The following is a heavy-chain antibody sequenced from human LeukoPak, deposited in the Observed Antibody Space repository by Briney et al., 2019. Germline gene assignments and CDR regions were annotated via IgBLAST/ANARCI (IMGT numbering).Heavy chain of an antibody. CDR2: IAGDGAA. V-gene: IGHV3-23*01. J-gene: IGHJ4*02. CDR1: EFRFNNYD. Sequence: GGSLTLSCASSEFRFNNYDMSWVRQSLEKGLEWVSSIAGDGAAFYADYVKGRFTISKDESKNALYLQMTSLRADDTAIYYCAKGPNFGAWRAVDYWGQGTLVTVSS. CDR3: AKGPNFGAWRAVDY. D-gene: IGHD4/OR15-4a*01.